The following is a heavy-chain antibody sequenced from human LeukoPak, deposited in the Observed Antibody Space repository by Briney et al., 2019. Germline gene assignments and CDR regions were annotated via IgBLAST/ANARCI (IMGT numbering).Heavy chain of an antibody. V-gene: IGHV3-33*01. CDR2: IWYDGSNK. D-gene: IGHD3-10*01. CDR3: ARDYGSTPYYGMDV. J-gene: IGHJ6*04. CDR1: GFPFSSYG. Sequence: PGRSLSLSCAASGFPFSSYGMHWVRPAPGKGLEWVAVIWYDGSNKYYADSVKGRFTISRDNSKNTLYLQMNSLRAEDTAVYYCARDYGSTPYYGMDVWGKGTTVTVSS.